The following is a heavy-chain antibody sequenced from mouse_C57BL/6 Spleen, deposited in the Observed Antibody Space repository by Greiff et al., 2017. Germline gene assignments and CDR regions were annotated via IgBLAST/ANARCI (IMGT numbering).Heavy chain of an antibody. CDR1: GYAFSSSW. Sequence: QVQLQQSGPELVKPGASVKISCKASGYAFSSSWMNWVKQRPGKGLEWIGRIYPGDGDTNYNGKFKGKATLTADKSSSTAYMQLSSLTSEDSAVYFCARGDYDDDWGQGTTLTVSS. D-gene: IGHD2-4*01. CDR2: IYPGDGDT. J-gene: IGHJ2*01. V-gene: IGHV1-82*01. CDR3: ARGDYDDD.